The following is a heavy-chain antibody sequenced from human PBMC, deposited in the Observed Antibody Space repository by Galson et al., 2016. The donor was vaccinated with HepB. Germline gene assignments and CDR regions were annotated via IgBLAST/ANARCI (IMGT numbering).Heavy chain of an antibody. J-gene: IGHJ6*03. CDR3: ARNGGYNFNYFYSIDV. Sequence: QSGAEVKKPGESQKISCKGSGYNFNSHWIGWVRQMPGKGLEWMGIIYPTDSDTRYSPSFQGQVTMSVDKSTSTVYLQWSSLKASDTATYYCARNGGYNFNYFYSIDVWGKGTTVTVSS. V-gene: IGHV5-51*03. D-gene: IGHD5-24*01. CDR2: IYPTDSDT. CDR1: GYNFNSHW.